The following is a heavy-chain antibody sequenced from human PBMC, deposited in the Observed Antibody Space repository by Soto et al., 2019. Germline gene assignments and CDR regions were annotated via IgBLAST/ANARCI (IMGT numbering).Heavy chain of an antibody. D-gene: IGHD6-6*01. Sequence: PSETLSLTCAVYGGSFSGYYWSWIRQPPGKGLEWIGEINHSGSTNYNPSLKSRVTISVDTSKNQFSLKLSSVTAADTAVYYCARGGRGIAARTFDYWGQGTPVTVSS. CDR3: ARGGRGIAARTFDY. J-gene: IGHJ4*02. CDR2: INHSGST. V-gene: IGHV4-34*01. CDR1: GGSFSGYY.